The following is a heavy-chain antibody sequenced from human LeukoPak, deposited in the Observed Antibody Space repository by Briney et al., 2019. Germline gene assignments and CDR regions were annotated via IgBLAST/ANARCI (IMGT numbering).Heavy chain of an antibody. J-gene: IGHJ4*02. V-gene: IGHV3-11*04. Sequence: PGGSLRLSCAASGFTFSDYYMSWIRQAPGKGLEWVSYISSSGSTIYYADSVKGRFTISRDNAKNSLYLQMNSLRAEDTAVYYCARVSYYYDSSGYYNDYWGQGTLVTVSS. D-gene: IGHD3-22*01. CDR2: ISSSGSTI. CDR3: ARVSYYYDSSGYYNDY. CDR1: GFTFSDYY.